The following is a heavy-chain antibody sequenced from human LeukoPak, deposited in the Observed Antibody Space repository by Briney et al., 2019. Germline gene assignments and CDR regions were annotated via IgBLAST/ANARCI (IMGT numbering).Heavy chain of an antibody. V-gene: IGHV3-21*01. CDR1: GFTFSSYS. D-gene: IGHD3-9*01. Sequence: GGSLRLSCAASGFTFSSYSMNWVRQAPGKGLEWVSSISSSSSYIYYADSVKGRFTISRDNAKNSLYLQMNSLRAEDTAAYYCAREGDTLTGYYAFDIWGQGTMVTVSS. CDR2: ISSSSSYI. CDR3: AREGDTLTGYYAFDI. J-gene: IGHJ3*02.